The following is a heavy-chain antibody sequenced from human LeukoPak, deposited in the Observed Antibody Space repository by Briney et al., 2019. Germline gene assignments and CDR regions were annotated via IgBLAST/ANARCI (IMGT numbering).Heavy chain of an antibody. CDR2: IDPNSGGT. D-gene: IGHD3-10*01. Sequence: ASVKVSCKSSGYTFTDYQVHWVRQAPGQGLEWMGWIDPNSGGTNYAQKFQGRVTMTRDTSISTTYMDRSRLRSDDTAVYYCARDYYGSGSYSTDYWGQGTLVTVSS. CDR1: GYTFTDYQ. J-gene: IGHJ4*02. CDR3: ARDYYGSGSYSTDY. V-gene: IGHV1-2*02.